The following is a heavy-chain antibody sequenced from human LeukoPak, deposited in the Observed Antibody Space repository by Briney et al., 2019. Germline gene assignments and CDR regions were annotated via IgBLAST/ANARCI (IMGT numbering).Heavy chain of an antibody. V-gene: IGHV3-21*01. J-gene: IGHJ3*02. CDR3: ARVALPRAFDI. CDR1: GFTFSSYS. Sequence: GVSLRLSCAASGFTFSSYSTNWVRQAPGEGLEWVSSISSSSSYIYYADSVKGRFTISRDNAKNSLYLQMNSLRAEDTAVYYCARVALPRAFDIWGQGTMVTVSS. CDR2: ISSSSSYI.